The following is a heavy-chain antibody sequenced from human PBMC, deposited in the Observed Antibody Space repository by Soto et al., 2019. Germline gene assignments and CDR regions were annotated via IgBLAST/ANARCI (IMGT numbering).Heavy chain of an antibody. CDR2: INHSGTT. CDR3: VRGQWLPRGEY. Sequence: SETLSLTCTVSGGSFSGFFWTWIRQPPGKGLEWIGEINHSGTTNYNSSLKSRVTVSQDMSENQFSLSLTSLTVADTAVYYCVRGQWLPRGEYWGQGTLVTVS. D-gene: IGHD6-19*01. V-gene: IGHV4-34*01. CDR1: GGSFSGFF. J-gene: IGHJ4*02.